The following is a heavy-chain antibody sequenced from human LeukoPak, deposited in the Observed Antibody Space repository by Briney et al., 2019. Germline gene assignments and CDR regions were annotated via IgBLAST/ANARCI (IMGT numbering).Heavy chain of an antibody. CDR1: GGSISSYY. CDR3: ARGGYSGYGFDY. CDR2: IYYSGST. V-gene: IGHV4-59*01. D-gene: IGHD5-12*01. J-gene: IGHJ4*02. Sequence: SETLSLTCTVSGGSISSYYWSWIRQPPGKGLDWIGYIYYSGSTNYNPSLKSRVTISVDTSKNQFSLKLSSVTAADTAVYYCARGGYSGYGFDYWGQGTLVTVSS.